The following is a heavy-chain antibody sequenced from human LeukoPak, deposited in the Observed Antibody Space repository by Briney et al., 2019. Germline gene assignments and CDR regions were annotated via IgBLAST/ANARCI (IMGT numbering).Heavy chain of an antibody. CDR3: AREKPKGDYVMDY. J-gene: IGHJ4*02. D-gene: IGHD4-17*01. V-gene: IGHV3-30*04. CDR2: ISYDGSNK. Sequence: PGGSLRLSCAASGFTFSSYAMHWFRQAPGKGLEWVAVISYDGSNKYYADSVKGRFTISRDNSKNTLYLQMNSLRAEDTAVYYCAREKPKGDYVMDYWGQGTLVTVSS. CDR1: GFTFSSYA.